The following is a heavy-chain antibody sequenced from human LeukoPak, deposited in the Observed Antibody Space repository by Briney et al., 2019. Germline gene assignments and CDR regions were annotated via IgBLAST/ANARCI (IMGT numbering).Heavy chain of an antibody. CDR3: ALTTMVSRYMDV. CDR1: GHTFNNYW. CDR2: IYPIDSET. V-gene: IGHV5-51*01. Sequence: GESLKISCKGSGHTFNNYWIARVRQMPGKGLEWMGIIYPIDSETGYSPSFQGQVTFSADRSINTAYLQWNSLKASDTAMYYCALTTMVSRYMDVWGKGTTVTVSS. J-gene: IGHJ6*03. D-gene: IGHD5-18*01.